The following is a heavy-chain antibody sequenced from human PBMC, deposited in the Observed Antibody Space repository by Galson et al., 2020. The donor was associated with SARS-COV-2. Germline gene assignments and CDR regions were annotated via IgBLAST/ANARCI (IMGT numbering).Heavy chain of an antibody. CDR2: IYYSGTT. CDR3: ARHRVSMIRGTQNPYFDS. V-gene: IGHV4-39*01. Sequence: ASETLSLTCTVSGGSIKTSFQYWDWIRQPPGKGLEWIGGIYYSGTTYYNPSLKSRVTISVDTSTNQFSLRVTSVTAADTAVYYCARHRVSMIRGTQNPYFDSWGLGILVTVPS. CDR1: GGSIKTSFQY. D-gene: IGHD3-10*01. J-gene: IGHJ4*02.